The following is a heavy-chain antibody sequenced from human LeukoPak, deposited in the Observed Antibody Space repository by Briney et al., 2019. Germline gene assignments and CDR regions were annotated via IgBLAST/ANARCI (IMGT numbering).Heavy chain of an antibody. V-gene: IGHV4-59*01. CDR1: GGSFSGYY. CDR3: ARETEYSGYFDH. D-gene: IGHD5-12*01. J-gene: IGHJ4*02. CDR2: IYYSGST. Sequence: SETLSLTCAVYGGSFSGYYWSWIRQPPGKGLEWIGYIYYSGSTNYNPSLKSRVTISVDTSKNQFSLKLSSVTAADTAVFYCARETEYSGYFDHWGQGTLVTVSS.